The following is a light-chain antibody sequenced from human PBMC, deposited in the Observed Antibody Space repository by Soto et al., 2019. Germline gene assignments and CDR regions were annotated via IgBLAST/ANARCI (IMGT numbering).Light chain of an antibody. Sequence: DIVMTQSPDSLAVSLGERATINCKSSQSVLYSSNNKNYLAWYQQKPGQPPKLLIYWASTRESGVPDRFSGSGSGKDFTLTISSLKAEDVAVYYCQQYYSTPLTLGGGTKVDIK. CDR1: QSVLYSSNNKNY. CDR2: WAS. J-gene: IGKJ4*01. V-gene: IGKV4-1*01. CDR3: QQYYSTPLT.